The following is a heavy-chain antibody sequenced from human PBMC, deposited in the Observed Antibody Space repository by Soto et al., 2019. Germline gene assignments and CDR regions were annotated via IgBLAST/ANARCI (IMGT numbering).Heavy chain of an antibody. V-gene: IGHV3-30*18. CDR2: ISYDGRNE. CDR3: AKGVVREPAYFDY. CDR1: GFTFSAFA. D-gene: IGHD3-10*01. J-gene: IGHJ4*02. Sequence: GGSLRLSCTVSGFTFSAFAMYWVRQAPGRGLEWVALISYDGRNEDYADSVRGRFTISRDNSKNTLYLDMNSLSAEDSAVYFCAKGVVREPAYFDYWGQGTRGTSPQ.